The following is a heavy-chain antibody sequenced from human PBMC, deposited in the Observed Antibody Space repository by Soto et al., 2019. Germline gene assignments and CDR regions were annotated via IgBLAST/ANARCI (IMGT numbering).Heavy chain of an antibody. CDR2: INHSGST. CDR1: GGSFSGYY. D-gene: IGHD6-6*01. CDR3: ARGHSSSSWGWNHYYYYMDV. J-gene: IGHJ6*03. V-gene: IGHV4-34*01. Sequence: SETLSLTCAVYGGSFSGYYWSWIRQPPGKGLEWIGEINHSGSTNYNPSLKSRVTISVDTSKNQFSLKLSSVTAADTAVYYCARGHSSSSWGWNHYYYYMDVWGKGTTVTVSS.